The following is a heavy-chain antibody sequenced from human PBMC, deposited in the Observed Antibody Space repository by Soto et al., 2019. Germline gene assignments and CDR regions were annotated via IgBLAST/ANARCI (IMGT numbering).Heavy chain of an antibody. CDR2: IIPIFGTA. CDR3: ARGQVGATSDAFDI. Sequence: GASVKVSCKASGGTFSIYAISWVLQAPGQGLEWMGGIIPIFGTANYAQKFQGRVTITADESTSTAYMELSSLRSEDTAVYYCARGQVGATSDAFDIWGQGTMVTVSS. D-gene: IGHD1-26*01. CDR1: GGTFSIYA. J-gene: IGHJ3*02. V-gene: IGHV1-69*13.